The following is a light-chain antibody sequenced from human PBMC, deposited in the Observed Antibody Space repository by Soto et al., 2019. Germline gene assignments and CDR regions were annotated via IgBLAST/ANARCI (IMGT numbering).Light chain of an antibody. CDR3: SGWDDSLDGPV. CDR1: SSNIGSNY. Sequence: QSVLTQPPSASGTPGQRVTISCSGSSSNIGSNYIYWYQRVPGTAPTLLIYRNDQRPSGVPDRFSGSKSGTSASLAISGLRSEHEADYFCSGWDDSLDGPVFGGGTQLTVL. J-gene: IGLJ2*01. V-gene: IGLV1-47*01. CDR2: RND.